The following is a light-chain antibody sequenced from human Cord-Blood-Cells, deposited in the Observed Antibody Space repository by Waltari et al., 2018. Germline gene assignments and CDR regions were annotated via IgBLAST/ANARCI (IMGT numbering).Light chain of an antibody. CDR1: SSDVGSYTL. J-gene: IGLJ2*01. CDR3: CSDAGSSTFHVV. V-gene: IGLV2-23*03. CDR2: EGS. Sequence: QSALTQPASVAGSPGQSITIPCPGTSSDVGSYTLVSLYEQHPGKAPKLMIYEGSKRPSGVSNLFSGSKSVNTASLTIAGLQAEDEADYFCCSDAGSSTFHVVFGGGTKLTVL.